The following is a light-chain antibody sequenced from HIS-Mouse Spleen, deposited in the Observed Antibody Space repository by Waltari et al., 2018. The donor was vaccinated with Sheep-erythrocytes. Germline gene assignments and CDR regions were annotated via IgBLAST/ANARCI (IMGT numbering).Light chain of an antibody. CDR1: SSDVGGYNY. Sequence: QSALTQPRSVSGSPGQSVTISCTGTSSDVGGYNYVSWYQQHPGKAPKLMIYDVSKRPSGVPDRFSGSNSGNTATLTISGTQAMDEADYYCQAWDSSIYVFGTGTKVTVL. CDR3: QAWDSSIYV. CDR2: DVS. J-gene: IGLJ1*01. V-gene: IGLV2-11*01.